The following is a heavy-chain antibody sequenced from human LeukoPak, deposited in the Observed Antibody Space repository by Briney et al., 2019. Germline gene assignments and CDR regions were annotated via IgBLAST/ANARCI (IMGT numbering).Heavy chain of an antibody. J-gene: IGHJ4*02. CDR3: ARHVWLQPFDY. V-gene: IGHV4-59*08. D-gene: IGHD3-9*01. CDR2: IYYSGST. Sequence: SETLSLTCSVSGGSMNSYYWSWIRQSPGKGLEWIGYIYYSGSTNYNPSLKSRVTISVDTSKNQFSLKLSSVAAADTAVYYCARHVWLQPFDYWGQGTLVTVSS. CDR1: GGSMNSYY.